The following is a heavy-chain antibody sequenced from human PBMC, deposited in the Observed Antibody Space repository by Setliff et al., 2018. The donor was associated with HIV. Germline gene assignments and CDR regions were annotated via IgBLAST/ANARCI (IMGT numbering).Heavy chain of an antibody. CDR3: ARHGARKDVYPDPFDI. D-gene: IGHD3-16*01. CDR1: GDSITNSMHY. J-gene: IGHJ3*02. CDR2: IHYNDGKT. V-gene: IGHV4-39*01. Sequence: KTSETLSLTCTVSGDSITNSMHYWSWIRQPPGKGLEFIGSIHYNDGKTYYNAALRSRVTISADTSKNQFSLKLTSVSAADTAVYYCARHGARKDVYPDPFDIWGQGTMVTVSS.